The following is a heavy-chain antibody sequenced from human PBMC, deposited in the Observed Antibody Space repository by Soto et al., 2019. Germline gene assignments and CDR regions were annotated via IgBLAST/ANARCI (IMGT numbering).Heavy chain of an antibody. D-gene: IGHD3-10*01. CDR2: SVANSGNT. V-gene: IGHV1-18*01. CDR3: ARVAGYGSGNRFFDL. J-gene: IGHJ4*02. CDR1: DYPFTSYG. Sequence: QGQLVQSGPEVTKPGASVKVSCKTSDYPFTSYGLSWVRQAPGQGLEWMGWSVANSGNTIYAQKFQGRLTIYTDTSTTPGYMELRSLTSDDSALYYCARVAGYGSGNRFFDLWGQGTLVTVS.